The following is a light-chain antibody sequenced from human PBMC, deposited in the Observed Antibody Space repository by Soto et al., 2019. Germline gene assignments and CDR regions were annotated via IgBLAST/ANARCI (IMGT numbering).Light chain of an antibody. Sequence: EIVMTQSRATLSVSPGERATLSCRASQSVSSNLAWYQQKPGQAPRLLIYGASTRATGIPARFSGSGSGTEFTLTISSLQSEDFAVYYCQQYNNWQITFGQGTRLEIK. CDR1: QSVSSN. V-gene: IGKV3-15*01. CDR3: QQYNNWQIT. CDR2: GAS. J-gene: IGKJ5*01.